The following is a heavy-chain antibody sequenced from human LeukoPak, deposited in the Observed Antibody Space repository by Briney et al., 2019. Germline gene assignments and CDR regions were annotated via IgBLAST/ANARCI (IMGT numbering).Heavy chain of an antibody. J-gene: IGHJ6*04. CDR1: GGSLSSHY. CDR3: ARGLRQGSAWSWGPKEKSYQYMDV. D-gene: IGHD6-19*01. CDR2: INRRGST. Sequence: SDTLSLTCGVSGGSLSSHYWTWIPQPPGKGLECIGEINRRGSTNYNPSLESRVTVSADTSRNQLSLSLTSVTAADSAVYFCARGLRQGSAWSWGPKEKSYQYMDVWGTGATVIVSS. V-gene: IGHV4-34*01.